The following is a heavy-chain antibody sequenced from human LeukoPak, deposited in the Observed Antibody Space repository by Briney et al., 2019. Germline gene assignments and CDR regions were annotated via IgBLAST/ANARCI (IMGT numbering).Heavy chain of an antibody. J-gene: IGHJ5*02. CDR2: IHPGDSET. CDR3: ARRHYYYDTTGHINWFDP. CDR1: GYTFTKYW. V-gene: IGHV5-51*01. D-gene: IGHD3-22*01. Sequence: GESLKISCKGSGYTFTKYWIGWVRQMPGKGLEWMGVIHPGDSETRYSQSFQGQVTISADKSVSTAYLQWSSLKASDTAMYYCARRHYYYDTTGHINWFDPWGQGTLVTVSS.